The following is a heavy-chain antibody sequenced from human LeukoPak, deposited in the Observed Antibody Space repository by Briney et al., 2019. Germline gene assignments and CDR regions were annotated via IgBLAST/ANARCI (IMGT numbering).Heavy chain of an antibody. D-gene: IGHD6-19*01. CDR1: GFTFSSYS. CDR3: ARSDSSGWYPEYDP. Sequence: PGGSLRLSCAASGFTFSSYSMNWVRQAPGKGLEWVSSISSSSSYIYYADSVKGRFTISRDKAKNSLYLQMNSLRAEDTAVYYCARSDSSGWYPEYDPWGQGTLVTVSS. J-gene: IGHJ5*02. V-gene: IGHV3-21*01. CDR2: ISSSSSYI.